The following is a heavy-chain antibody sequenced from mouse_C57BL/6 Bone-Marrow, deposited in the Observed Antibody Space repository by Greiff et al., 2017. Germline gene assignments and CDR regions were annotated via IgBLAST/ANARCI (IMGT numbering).Heavy chain of an antibody. D-gene: IGHD2-4*01. CDR1: GYTFTSYW. CDR3: AVIYYDYDGRRNDAMDY. Sequence: QVQLQQPGAELVKPGASVKMSCKASGYTFTSYWITWVKQRPGQGLEWIGDIYPGSGSTNYNEKFKSKATLTVDTSSSTAYMQLSSLTSEDSAVYYCAVIYYDYDGRRNDAMDYWGQGTSVTVSS. V-gene: IGHV1-55*01. J-gene: IGHJ4*01. CDR2: IYPGSGST.